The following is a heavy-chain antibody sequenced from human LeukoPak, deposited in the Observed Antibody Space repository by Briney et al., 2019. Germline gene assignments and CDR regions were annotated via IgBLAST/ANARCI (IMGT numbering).Heavy chain of an antibody. CDR2: INPNSGGT. Sequence: ASVKVSCKASGYTFTGYYMHWVRQAPGQGLGWMGRINPNSGGTNYAQKFQGRVTMTRDTSISTAYMELSRLRSDDTAVYYCARLVLAVAGSFDYWGQGTLLTVSS. CDR1: GYTFTGYY. D-gene: IGHD6-19*01. V-gene: IGHV1-2*06. J-gene: IGHJ4*02. CDR3: ARLVLAVAGSFDY.